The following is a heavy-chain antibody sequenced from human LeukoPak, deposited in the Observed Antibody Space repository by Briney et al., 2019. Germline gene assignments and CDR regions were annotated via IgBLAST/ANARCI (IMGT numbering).Heavy chain of an antibody. CDR1: GGSISSYY. CDR2: IYYSGST. D-gene: IGHD3-10*01. Sequence: SETLSLTCTVSGGSISSYYWSWIRQPPGKGLEWIGYIYYSGSTNYNPSLKSRVTISVDTSKNQFSLKLSSVTAADTAVYYCARVTSITMVRGVIITPLWDYWGQGTLVTVSS. J-gene: IGHJ4*02. CDR3: ARVTSITMVRGVIITPLWDY. V-gene: IGHV4-59*12.